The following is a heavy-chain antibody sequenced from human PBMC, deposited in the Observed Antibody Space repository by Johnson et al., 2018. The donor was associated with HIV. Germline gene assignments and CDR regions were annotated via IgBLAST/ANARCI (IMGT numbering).Heavy chain of an antibody. D-gene: IGHD6-6*01. CDR1: GFTFSSYG. CDR2: IRYDGSNK. V-gene: IGHV3-30*02. J-gene: IGHJ3*02. Sequence: QMLLVESGGGVVQPGRSLRLSCVASGFTFSSYGMHWCQAPGKGLEWVAFIRYDGSNKYYADSVKGRFTISRDNSKNTLYLQMNSLRAEDTAVYYCASGPTPGVAARGALGGAFDIWGQGTMVTVSS. CDR3: ASGPTPGVAARGALGGAFDI.